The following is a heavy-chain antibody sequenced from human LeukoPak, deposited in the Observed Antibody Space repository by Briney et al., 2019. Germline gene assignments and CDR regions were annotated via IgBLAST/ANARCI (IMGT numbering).Heavy chain of an antibody. CDR3: ARVSSGSYGWAFDI. J-gene: IGHJ3*02. V-gene: IGHV3-66*01. D-gene: IGHD1-26*01. CDR2: IYSGGST. Sequence: GGSLRLSCAASGFTFSSYAMSWVRQAPGKGLEWVSVIYSGGSTYYADSVKGRFTISRDNSKNTLYLQMNSLRAEDTAVYYCARVSSGSYGWAFDIWGQGTMVTVSS. CDR1: GFTFSSYA.